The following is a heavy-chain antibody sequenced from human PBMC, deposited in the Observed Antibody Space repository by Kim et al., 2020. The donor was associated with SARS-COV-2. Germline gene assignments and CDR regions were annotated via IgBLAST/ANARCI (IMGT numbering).Heavy chain of an antibody. V-gene: IGHV6-1*01. D-gene: IGHD1-26*01. J-gene: IGHJ4*02. Sequence: SQTLSLTCGISGDSVSSNSATWNWIRQSPSRGLEWLGRTYYRSRWLTDYATSLRGRITINSDTSKNQFSLHLNSVTPEETALYYCAGENSGGFDSWGQGTLVTVSS. CDR2: TYYRSRWLT. CDR1: GDSVSSNSAT. CDR3: AGENSGGFDS.